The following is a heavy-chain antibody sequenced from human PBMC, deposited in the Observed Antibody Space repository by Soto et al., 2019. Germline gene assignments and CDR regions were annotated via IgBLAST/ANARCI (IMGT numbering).Heavy chain of an antibody. D-gene: IGHD1-26*01. CDR1: GFTFRTYS. CDR2: ITSSSDTI. J-gene: IGHJ6*02. V-gene: IGHV3-48*02. CDR3: ARVPSSGSYRSYYYSGMDV. Sequence: EVQLVESGGGLVQPGGSLRLSCAASGFTFRTYSMNWVRQAPGKGLEWVSYITSSSDTIYYGDSVQGRFTISRDNARNTLYLQVNSLRDEDTAVYYCARVPSSGSYRSYYYSGMDVWGQGTRVTVSS.